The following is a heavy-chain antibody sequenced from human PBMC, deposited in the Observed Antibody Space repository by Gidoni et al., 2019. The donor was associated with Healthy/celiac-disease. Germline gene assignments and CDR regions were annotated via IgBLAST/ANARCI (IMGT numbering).Heavy chain of an antibody. V-gene: IGHV3-21*01. J-gene: IGHJ6*02. Sequence: EVQLVESVGGLVKPGGSLRLSCAASVFTFSRYSMNWDRQAPGKGLEWVSSISSSSSYIYYADSVKGRFTISRDNAKNSLYLQMNSLRAEDTAVYYCARDASLDYYYYGMDVWGQGTTVTVSS. CDR2: ISSSSSYI. CDR3: ARDASLDYYYYGMDV. CDR1: VFTFSRYS.